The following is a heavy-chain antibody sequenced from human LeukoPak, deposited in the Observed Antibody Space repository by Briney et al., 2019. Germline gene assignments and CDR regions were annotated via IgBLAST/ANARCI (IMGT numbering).Heavy chain of an antibody. D-gene: IGHD3-9*01. CDR2: INHSGST. V-gene: IGHV4-34*01. Sequence: SETLSLTCAVYGGSFSGYYWSWIRQPPGKGLEWIGEINHSGSTNYNPSLKSRVTISVDTSKNQFSLKLSSVTAADTAVYYCARRSYDILTGYYESKDGDYWGQGTLVTVSS. CDR3: ARRSYDILTGYYESKDGDY. J-gene: IGHJ4*02. CDR1: GGSFSGYY.